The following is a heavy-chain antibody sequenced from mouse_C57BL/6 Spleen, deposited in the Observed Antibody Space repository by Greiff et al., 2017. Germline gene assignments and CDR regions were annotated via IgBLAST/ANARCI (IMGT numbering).Heavy chain of an antibody. CDR1: GYTFTDYY. J-gene: IGHJ2*01. CDR3: ARPGATVEYYFDY. CDR2: INPNNGGT. Sequence: EVQLQQSGPELVKPGASVKISCKASGYTFTDYYMNWVKQSHGKSLEWIGDINPNNGGTSYNQKFKGKATLTVDKSSSTAYMELRSLTSEDSAVYYCARPGATVEYYFDYWGQGTTLTVSS. D-gene: IGHD1-1*01. V-gene: IGHV1-26*01.